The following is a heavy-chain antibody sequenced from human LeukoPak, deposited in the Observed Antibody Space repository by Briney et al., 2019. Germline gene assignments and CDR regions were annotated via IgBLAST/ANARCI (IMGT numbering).Heavy chain of an antibody. D-gene: IGHD1-26*01. J-gene: IGHJ4*02. CDR1: GGSMSSSSYY. CDR3: ARGELLSLDY. V-gene: IGHV4-39*01. CDR2: IYYSGST. Sequence: SETLSLTCTVSGGSMSSSSYYWGWIRQPPGEGLEWIGSIYYSGSTYYNPSLKSRVTISVDTSKNQSSRTLSSVTAADTAVYYCARGELLSLDYSGQGTLVTVSS.